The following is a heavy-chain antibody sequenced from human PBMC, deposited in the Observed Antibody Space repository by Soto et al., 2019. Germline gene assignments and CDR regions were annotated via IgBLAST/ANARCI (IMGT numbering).Heavy chain of an antibody. J-gene: IGHJ6*02. CDR2: TYYRSKWYN. V-gene: IGHV6-1*01. Sequence: SQTLSLTCXISGDSVSSNSAAWNWIRQSPSRGLEWLGRTYYRSKWYNDYAVSVKSRITINPDTSKNQFYLQLNSVTPEDSPVYYCARFSYYYYGMDVWGQGTTVTVSS. D-gene: IGHD6-6*01. CDR3: ARFSYYYYGMDV. CDR1: GDSVSSNSAA.